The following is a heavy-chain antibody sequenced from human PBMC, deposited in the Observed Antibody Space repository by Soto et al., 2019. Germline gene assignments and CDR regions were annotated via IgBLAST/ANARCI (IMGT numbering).Heavy chain of an antibody. J-gene: IGHJ4*02. CDR2: IYRTGRT. CDR1: GGSFTSNNW. CDR3: ASRDPGTSVDY. D-gene: IGHD1-7*01. V-gene: IGHV4-4*02. Sequence: KPSETLSLTCAVSGGSFTSNNWWTWVRQPPGQGLEWFGEIYRTGRTNYNPSLKSQVTISLDKSENQFSLKVTSLTAAYTAVYYCASRDPGTSVDYWGQGTLVTVSS.